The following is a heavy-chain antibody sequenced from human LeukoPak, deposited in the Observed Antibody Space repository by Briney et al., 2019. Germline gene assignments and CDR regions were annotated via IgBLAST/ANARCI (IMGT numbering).Heavy chain of an antibody. CDR2: ISYDGSNK. V-gene: IGHV3-30*03. D-gene: IGHD3-22*01. J-gene: IGHJ4*02. CDR3: ARNFDSTGYYYFPDY. Sequence: PGRSLRLSCAASGFTFSGYGMHWVRQAPGKGLEWVAAISYDGSNKYYLDSVRGRLTVSRDNSKNTLYVHINNLRAEDTAVYYCARNFDSTGYYYFPDYWGQGTLVTVSS. CDR1: GFTFSGYG.